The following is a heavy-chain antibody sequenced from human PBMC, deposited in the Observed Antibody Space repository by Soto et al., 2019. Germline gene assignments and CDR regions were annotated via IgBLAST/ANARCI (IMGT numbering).Heavy chain of an antibody. V-gene: IGHV3-23*01. J-gene: IGHJ4*02. CDR1: GFPFTTYA. CDR2: ISGSGDRT. Sequence: RLSCEASGFPFTTYAMSWVRQAPGKGLEWVSGISGSGDRTHYIDSVKGRFTISRDNSKNTLYLQMSSLRAEDTAVYYCAKASTYEYVWGSYRYYFNSWGQGTLVTVSS. D-gene: IGHD3-16*02. CDR3: AKASTYEYVWGSYRYYFNS.